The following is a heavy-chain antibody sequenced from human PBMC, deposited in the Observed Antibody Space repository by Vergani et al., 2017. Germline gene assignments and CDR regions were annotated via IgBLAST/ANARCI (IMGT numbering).Heavy chain of an antibody. V-gene: IGHV3-30*18. CDR2: ISYDGSNK. Sequence: QVQLVESGGGVVQPGRSLRLSCAASGFTFRSYGMHWVRQAPGKGLEWVAVISYDGSNKYYADSVKGRFTISRDNSKNTLYLQMNSLRAEDTAVYYCAKAPGATYYFDYWGQGTLVTVSS. CDR3: AKAPGATYYFDY. D-gene: IGHD1-26*01. CDR1: GFTFRSYG. J-gene: IGHJ4*02.